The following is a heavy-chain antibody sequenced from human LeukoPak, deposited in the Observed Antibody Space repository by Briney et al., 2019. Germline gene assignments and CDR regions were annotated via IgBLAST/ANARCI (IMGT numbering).Heavy chain of an antibody. Sequence: SQTLSLTCAISGDSVSSNSAAWNWIRQSPSRGLEWLGRTYYRSKWYNDYAVSVKSRITINPDTSKNQFSLQLNSVTPEDTAVYYCAREPEYSSSFSDYYYYMDVWGKGTTVTVSS. J-gene: IGHJ6*03. CDR2: TYYRSKWYN. V-gene: IGHV6-1*01. D-gene: IGHD6-13*01. CDR1: GDSVSSNSAA. CDR3: AREPEYSSSFSDYYYYMDV.